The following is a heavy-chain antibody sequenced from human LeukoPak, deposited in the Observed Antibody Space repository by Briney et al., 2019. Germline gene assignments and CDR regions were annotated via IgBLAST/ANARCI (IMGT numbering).Heavy chain of an antibody. CDR3: GRMRARRQLGIYYYYGMDV. Sequence: GESLKISCKGSGYSFTGYWIGWVRQMPGKGLEWMKIIYPDDSDTRYSPPFQGQVTISADKSVSTAYLQWTNLKASDTAMYYCGRMRARRQLGIYYYYGMDVWGQGTTVTVSS. CDR1: GYSFTGYW. V-gene: IGHV5-51*01. J-gene: IGHJ6*02. CDR2: IYPDDSDT. D-gene: IGHD6-13*01.